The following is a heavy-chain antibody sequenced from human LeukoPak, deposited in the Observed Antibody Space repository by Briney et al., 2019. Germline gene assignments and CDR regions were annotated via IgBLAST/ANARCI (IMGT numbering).Heavy chain of an antibody. D-gene: IGHD1-26*01. Sequence: SETLSLTCTVSGGSISSGSYYWSWIRQPAGKGLEWIGRIYTSGSTNYNPSLKSRVTISVDTSKNQFSLKLSSVTAADTAVYYCARNSGSYHLTSAVDIWGQGTMVTVSS. J-gene: IGHJ3*02. V-gene: IGHV4-61*02. CDR3: ARNSGSYHLTSAVDI. CDR1: GGSISSGSYY. CDR2: IYTSGST.